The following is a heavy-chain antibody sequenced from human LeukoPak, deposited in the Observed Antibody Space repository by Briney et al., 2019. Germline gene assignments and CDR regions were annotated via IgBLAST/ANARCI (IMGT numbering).Heavy chain of an antibody. CDR3: ARQDGLAAAMFDP. D-gene: IGHD6-13*01. CDR1: GYIFFSYW. J-gene: IGHJ5*02. CDR2: IFPGDSDT. V-gene: IGHV5-51*01. Sequence: GESLKISCKGSGYIFFSYWIGWVRQMPGKGLEWMGIIFPGDSDTRYSPSFQGQVTISADKSITTAYLQLSSLKASDTAMYYCARQDGLAAAMFDPWGQGTLVTVSS.